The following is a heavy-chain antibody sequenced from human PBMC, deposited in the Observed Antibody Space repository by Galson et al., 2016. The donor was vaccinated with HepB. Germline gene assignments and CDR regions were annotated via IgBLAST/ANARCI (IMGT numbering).Heavy chain of an antibody. CDR2: IKSKTDGGTT. V-gene: IGHV3-15*07. Sequence: SLRLSCAASGISFSNAWMNWVRQAPGKGLEWVGRIKSKTDGGTTDYAAPVKGRFTISRDDSENTLSLQMNSLKTEDTAVYYCTYGSLLSFSSYGFDIWGQGTTVTVSS. CDR3: TYGSLLSFSSYGFDI. D-gene: IGHD6-6*01. J-gene: IGHJ3*02. CDR1: GISFSNAW.